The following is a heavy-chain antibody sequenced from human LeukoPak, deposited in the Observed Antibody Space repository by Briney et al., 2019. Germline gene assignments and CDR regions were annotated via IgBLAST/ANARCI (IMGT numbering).Heavy chain of an antibody. CDR3: AKDNRRHYTSGPNPDSLH. J-gene: IGHJ4*02. V-gene: IGHV3-9*01. CDR1: GFIFNNYA. Sequence: GRSLRLYCAGSGFIFNNYAMHWVRQPPGKGLEWVSGISWNSGSIDYADSVKGRFTISRDNAKNSLYLQMNSLRVEDTAFYYCAKDNRRHYTSGPNPDSLHWGQGALVTVSS. CDR2: ISWNSGSI. D-gene: IGHD6-19*01.